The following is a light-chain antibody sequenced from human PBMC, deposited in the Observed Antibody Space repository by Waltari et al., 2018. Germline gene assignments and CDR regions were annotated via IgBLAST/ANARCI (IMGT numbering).Light chain of an antibody. Sequence: QSALTQPPSASGSPGQSVTISCTGTSSDVGGYHSVYWYQQHPAKAPKLMIFELSKRPSGVPDRFSGSKSGNTASLTVSGLQADDEAHYYCSSYAGSNNWVFGGGTKLTVL. CDR3: SSYAGSNNWV. V-gene: IGLV2-8*01. CDR2: ELS. J-gene: IGLJ3*02. CDR1: SSDVGGYHS.